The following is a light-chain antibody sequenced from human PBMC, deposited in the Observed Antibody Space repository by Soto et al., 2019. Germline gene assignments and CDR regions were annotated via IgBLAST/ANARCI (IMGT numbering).Light chain of an antibody. V-gene: IGLV2-8*01. Sequence: QSALTQPPSASGSPGQSVTISCTGTSSDVGAYNYVSWYQQYPGKAPKLMIYEVSKRPSGVPDRFSGSKSGKTASLTVSGLQPEAEADYYCTSYAGSTIWVFGGGTKVTVL. J-gene: IGLJ3*02. CDR2: EVS. CDR3: TSYAGSTIWV. CDR1: SSDVGAYNY.